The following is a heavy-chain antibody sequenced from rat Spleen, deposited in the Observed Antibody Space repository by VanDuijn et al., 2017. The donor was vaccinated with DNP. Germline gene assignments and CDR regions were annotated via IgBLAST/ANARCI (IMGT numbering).Heavy chain of an antibody. Sequence: EVQLQESGPGLVKPSQSLSLTCSVTGYSITNNYWGWVRKFPGNKMEWVGHITYSGDTSYNPSLKSRISITRHTSKNQFFLQLNSVSTDDTATYYCARWRIGPHYFDYWGQGVMVTVSS. V-gene: IGHV3-1*01. CDR2: ITYSGDT. J-gene: IGHJ2*01. D-gene: IGHD1-11*01. CDR3: ARWRIGPHYFDY. CDR1: GYSITNNY.